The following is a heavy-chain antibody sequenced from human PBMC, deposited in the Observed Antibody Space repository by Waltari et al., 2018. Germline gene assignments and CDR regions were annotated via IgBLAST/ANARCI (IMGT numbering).Heavy chain of an antibody. CDR1: GFSFHAYT. V-gene: IGHV3-21*06. CDR2: IGRSSTYT. Sequence: EVQLVESGGGLVKPGGSLRLSCAASGFSFHAYTMNWVRQIPEKALEWGSSIGRSSTYTYYADSVKGRFTISRDNAANSLYLEMNALRPEDTAVYYCASHLEDFYYYMDVWGKGTTVTVSS. J-gene: IGHJ6*03. CDR3: ASHLEDFYYYMDV.